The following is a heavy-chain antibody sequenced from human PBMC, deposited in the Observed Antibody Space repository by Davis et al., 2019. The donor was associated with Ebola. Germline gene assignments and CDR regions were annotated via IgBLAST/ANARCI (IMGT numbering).Heavy chain of an antibody. D-gene: IGHD3-3*01. CDR1: GFSFSSYW. Sequence: GESLKISCAASGFSFSSYWMHWVRQVPGKGLVWVSRIKTDGSLIGYGASVQGRFIISRDNAKNTVYLQMNDLRAEDTAVYYCAREGRVFALDYWGQGALVTVSS. CDR3: AREGRVFALDY. CDR2: IKTDGSLI. V-gene: IGHV3-74*01. J-gene: IGHJ4*02.